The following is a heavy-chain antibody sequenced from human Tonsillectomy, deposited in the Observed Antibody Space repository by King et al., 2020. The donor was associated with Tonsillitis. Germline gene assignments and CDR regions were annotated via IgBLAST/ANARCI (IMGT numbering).Heavy chain of an antibody. V-gene: IGHV3-30*02. CDR1: GITFSSYA. Sequence: VQLVESGGGVVQPGGSLTLSCAASGITFSSYAMHWVRQAPGKGREWVAFIQYDGSFQYYADSVKGRFTISRDDSKHTLNLQMNSLRSEATALYYCAKESNPSRPFDNWSQGTLVTVSS. CDR2: IQYDGSFQ. D-gene: IGHD6-6*01. CDR3: AKESNPSRPFDN. J-gene: IGHJ5*02.